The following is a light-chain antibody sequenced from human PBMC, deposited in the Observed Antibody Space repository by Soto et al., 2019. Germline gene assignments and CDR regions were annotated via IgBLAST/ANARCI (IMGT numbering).Light chain of an antibody. J-gene: IGKJ1*01. CDR2: DAS. CDR1: QSIGTW. Sequence: DLQMTQSPSTLSASVGDRVTITCRASQSIGTWLAWFQQKPGKAPKLLIYDASSLESGVPSRFSGRGSGTEFTLTVSSLQPDDFATYYCQQYDTYATFGQGTKLEIK. V-gene: IGKV1-5*01. CDR3: QQYDTYAT.